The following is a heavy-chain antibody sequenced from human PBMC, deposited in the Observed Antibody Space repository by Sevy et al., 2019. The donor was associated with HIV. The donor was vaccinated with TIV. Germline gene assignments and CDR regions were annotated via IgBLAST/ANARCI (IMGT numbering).Heavy chain of an antibody. J-gene: IGHJ4*02. CDR3: VRDDRDGYFDY. CDR2: INPDSGGP. Sequence: ASVKVSCKASGYTFTGYYMHWVRQAPGQGLEWMGWINPDSGGPNYAPKFPGRVTLTRDTSISTAYMELSRLKSDDTAVYYCVRDDRDGYFDYWGQGTLVTVSS. CDR1: GYTFTGYY. V-gene: IGHV1-2*02.